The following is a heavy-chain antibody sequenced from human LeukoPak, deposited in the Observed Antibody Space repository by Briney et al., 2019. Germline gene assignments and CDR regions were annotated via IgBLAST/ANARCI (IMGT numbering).Heavy chain of an antibody. Sequence: SVTVSCNASGGTFSSYAISWMRQAPGQGLEWMGRIIPILGIENYAQKFQGRVMITADTSTSTAYMELSSLRSEDTAVYYCGYGNEVPNFDYWGQGTLVTVSS. D-gene: IGHD4-23*01. CDR3: GYGNEVPNFDY. J-gene: IGHJ4*02. V-gene: IGHV1-69*04. CDR1: GGTFSSYA. CDR2: IIPILGIE.